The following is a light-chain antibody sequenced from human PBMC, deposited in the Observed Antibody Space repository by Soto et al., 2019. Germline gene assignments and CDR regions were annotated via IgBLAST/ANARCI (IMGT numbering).Light chain of an antibody. J-gene: IGKJ4*01. V-gene: IGKV3-15*01. CDR2: DAS. Sequence: TQSPGALSVSTGESATLSCRASQSVSSNLAWYQQKPGQAPRLLIYDASTRATGIPARFSGSGSGTEFTLTISSLQSEDFAVYYCQQYNNWSLTFGGGT. CDR1: QSVSSN. CDR3: QQYNNWSLT.